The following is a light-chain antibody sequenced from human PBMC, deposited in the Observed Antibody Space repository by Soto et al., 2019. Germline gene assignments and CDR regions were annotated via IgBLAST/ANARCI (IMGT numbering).Light chain of an antibody. CDR1: SSDVGGYNF. Sequence: QAVVTQPPSASGSPGQSVTISCTGTSSDVGGYNFVSWYQQQPGKAPKLMIYDVSKRPSGVPARFSGSKSGNSASLTVSGLQAEDEADYYCSSYTGSSNLYVFGTGTKVTVL. CDR2: DVS. CDR3: SSYTGSSNLYV. J-gene: IGLJ1*01. V-gene: IGLV2-8*01.